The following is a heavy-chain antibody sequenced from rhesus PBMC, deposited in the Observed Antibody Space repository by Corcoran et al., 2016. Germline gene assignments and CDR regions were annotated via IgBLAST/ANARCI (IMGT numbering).Heavy chain of an antibody. CDR3: ARGFTAGTFDY. J-gene: IGHJ4*01. Sequence: QVKLQQWGAGLVKPSETLSLTCAVSGGSISGYSWSWIRPPPGKRLEWIGNIDGNSASTNYNPSLKKRVTMSKDTSKNQFSLKLSSVTAADTAVYYCARGFTAGTFDYWGQGVLVTVSS. V-gene: IGHV4-73*01. D-gene: IGHD2-27*01. CDR1: GGSISGYS. CDR2: IDGNSAST.